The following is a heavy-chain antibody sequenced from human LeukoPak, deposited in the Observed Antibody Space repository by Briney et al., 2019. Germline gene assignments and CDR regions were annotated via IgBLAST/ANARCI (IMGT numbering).Heavy chain of an antibody. D-gene: IGHD3-10*01. J-gene: IGHJ4*02. Sequence: SETLSLTCAVYGGSFSGYYWSWIRQPPGKGLEWIGEINHSGSTNYNPSLKSRDTISVDTSKNQFSLKLSSVSAAGTAVYYCAGGSRAGWFGELLKGSFDYWGQGTLVTVSS. CDR3: AGGSRAGWFGELLKGSFDY. V-gene: IGHV4-34*01. CDR2: INHSGST. CDR1: GGSFSGYY.